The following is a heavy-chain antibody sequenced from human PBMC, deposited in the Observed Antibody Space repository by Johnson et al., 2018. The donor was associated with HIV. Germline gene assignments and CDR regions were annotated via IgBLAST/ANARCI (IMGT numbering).Heavy chain of an antibody. CDR3: RVVTGAFYI. Sequence: QVQLVESGGGVVQPGRSLRLSCAASGFTFSSYAMHWVRQAPGKGLEWVAVISYDGSNKYYADSGKGRFTISRDNSKNTLYLQMNSLSAEDTAVYYCRVVTGAFYIWGQGTMVTVSS. CDR1: GFTFSSYA. CDR2: ISYDGSNK. D-gene: IGHD4-23*01. V-gene: IGHV3-30*04. J-gene: IGHJ3*02.